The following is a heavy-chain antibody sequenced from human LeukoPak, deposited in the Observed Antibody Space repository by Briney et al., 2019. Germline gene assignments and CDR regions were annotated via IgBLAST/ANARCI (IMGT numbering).Heavy chain of an antibody. J-gene: IGHJ4*02. CDR3: ARVPYSSGLQYFDY. CDR2: ISSSSSYI. Sequence: GGSLRLSCAASGFTFSSYSMTWVRQAPGKGLEGVSSISSSSSYIYYADSVEGRFTISRDNAKNSLYLQMNSLRAEDTAVYYCARVPYSSGLQYFDYWGQGTLVTVSS. V-gene: IGHV3-21*01. D-gene: IGHD6-19*01. CDR1: GFTFSSYS.